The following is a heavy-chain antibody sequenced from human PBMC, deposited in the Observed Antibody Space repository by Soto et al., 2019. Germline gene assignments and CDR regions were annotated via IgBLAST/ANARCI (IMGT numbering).Heavy chain of an antibody. CDR3: ARRHGRWLQQDVRNYYYYYGMDV. V-gene: IGHV3-33*01. J-gene: IGHJ6*02. D-gene: IGHD5-12*01. Sequence: GGSLRLSCAASGFTFSSYGMHWVRQAPGKVLEWVAVIWYDGSNKYYADSVKGRFTISRDNSKNTLYLQMNSLRAEDTAVYYCARRHGRWLQQDVRNYYYYYGMDVWGQGTTVTVSS. CDR2: IWYDGSNK. CDR1: GFTFSSYG.